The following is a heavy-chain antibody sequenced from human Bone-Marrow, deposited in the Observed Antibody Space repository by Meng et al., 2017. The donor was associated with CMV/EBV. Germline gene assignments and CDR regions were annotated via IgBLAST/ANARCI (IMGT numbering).Heavy chain of an antibody. CDR1: GGTFSSYA. D-gene: IGHD3-3*01. Sequence: SVKVSCKASGGTFSSYAISWVRQAPGQGLEWMGGIIPIFGTANYAQKFQGRVTITTDESTSTAYMELSSRRSEDTAVYYCARAQVSIFGVVILKYYYYYYGMDVWGQGTTVT. CDR3: ARAQVSIFGVVILKYYYYYYGMDV. CDR2: IIPIFGTA. J-gene: IGHJ6*02. V-gene: IGHV1-69*05.